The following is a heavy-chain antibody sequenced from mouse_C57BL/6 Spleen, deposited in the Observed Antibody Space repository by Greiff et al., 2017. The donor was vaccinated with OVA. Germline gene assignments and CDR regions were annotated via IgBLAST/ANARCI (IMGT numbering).Heavy chain of an antibody. Sequence: VQLLQSGPELVKPGASVKISCTASGYAFSSSWMNWVKQRPGKGLEWIGRIYPGDGDTNYNGKFKGKATLTADKSSSTAYMQLSSLTSEDSAVYFCARSSNYVYWYFDVWGTGTTVTVSS. J-gene: IGHJ1*03. CDR2: IYPGDGDT. CDR3: ARSSNYVYWYFDV. V-gene: IGHV1-82*01. D-gene: IGHD2-5*01. CDR1: GYAFSSSW.